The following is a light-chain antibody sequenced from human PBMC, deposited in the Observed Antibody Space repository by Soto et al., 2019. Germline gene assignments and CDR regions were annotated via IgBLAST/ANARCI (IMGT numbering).Light chain of an antibody. J-gene: IGKJ2*01. CDR3: LKHNSYPHT. V-gene: IGKV1-17*01. CDR2: AAS. Sequence: DIQMTQSPSSLSASVGDRVTITCRASQGIGNDLGWYQQKPGKAPGRLIYAASSLQSGVPSRFSGSGSGTEFTLTISRLQPEDFATYYCLKHNSYPHTFGQGTKLEIK. CDR1: QGIGND.